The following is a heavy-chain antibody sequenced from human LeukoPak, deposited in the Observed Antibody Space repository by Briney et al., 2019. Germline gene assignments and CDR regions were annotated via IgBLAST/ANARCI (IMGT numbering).Heavy chain of an antibody. CDR3: AKDTRAGG. Sequence: GGSLRLSCAASGFIFSTYAMNWVRQAPGRGLDWVSGISAGGDNAHYADSVKGRFTISRDNSKNTLYLQMNSLSAEDTAVYYCAKDTRAGGWGQGTLVTVSS. CDR1: GFIFSTYA. J-gene: IGHJ4*02. CDR2: ISAGGDNA. D-gene: IGHD1-26*01. V-gene: IGHV3-23*01.